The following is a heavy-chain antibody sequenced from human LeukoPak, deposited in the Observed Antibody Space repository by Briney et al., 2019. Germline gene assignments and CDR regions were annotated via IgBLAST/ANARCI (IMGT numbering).Heavy chain of an antibody. CDR1: GFTFSSYA. V-gene: IGHV3-23*01. J-gene: IGHJ4*02. CDR3: AKAGGTYYDSSGYYFEY. Sequence: GGSLRLSCAASGFTFSSYAISWVRQAPGKGLEWVSGISGSGDSTYYADSVKGRFTISRDYSKNTLYLQMNSLRAEDMAVYYCAKAGGTYYDSSGYYFEYWGQGTLVTVSS. CDR2: ISGSGDST. D-gene: IGHD3-22*01.